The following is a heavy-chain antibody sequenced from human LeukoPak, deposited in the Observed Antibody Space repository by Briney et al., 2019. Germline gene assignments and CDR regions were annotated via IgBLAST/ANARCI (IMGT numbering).Heavy chain of an antibody. CDR1: GGSISSSSYY. Sequence: SETLSLTCTVSGGSISSSSYYWGWIRQPPGKGLEWIGSIYYSGSTYYNPSLKSRVTISVDTSKNQFSLKLCSVTAADTAVYYCARIGVYYYGSEGLYYFDYWGQGTLVTVSS. CDR2: IYYSGST. V-gene: IGHV4-39*01. CDR3: ARIGVYYYGSEGLYYFDY. J-gene: IGHJ4*02. D-gene: IGHD3-10*01.